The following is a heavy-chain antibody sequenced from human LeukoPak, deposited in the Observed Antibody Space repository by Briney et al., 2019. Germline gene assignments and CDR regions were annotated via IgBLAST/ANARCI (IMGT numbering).Heavy chain of an antibody. CDR1: VFTFSSSA. J-gene: IGHJ4*02. CDR3: AKFRGYDILTGYPILYYFDY. Sequence: PGGSLRLSCAASVFTFSSSAMSWVRQAPGKGLEWVSGVSGSGGTTYHADSVKGRLTISRDNSKNTLYLRMNRLRADDTAVYYCAKFRGYDILTGYPILYYFDYWGQGTLVTVSS. D-gene: IGHD3-9*01. CDR2: VSGSGGTT. V-gene: IGHV3-23*01.